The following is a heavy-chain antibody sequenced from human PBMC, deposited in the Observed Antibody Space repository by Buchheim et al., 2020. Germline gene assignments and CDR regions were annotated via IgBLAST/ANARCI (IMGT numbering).Heavy chain of an antibody. V-gene: IGHV4-34*01. CDR3: ARWRGAIVAYYYYYYGMDV. Sequence: QVQLQQWGAGLLKPSETLSLTCAVYGGSFSGYYWSWIRQPPGKGLEWIGEINHSGSTNCNPSLKSRVTISVDTSKNQFSLKLSSVTAADTAVYYCARWRGAIVAYYYYYYGMDVWGQGTT. CDR1: GGSFSGYY. J-gene: IGHJ6*02. D-gene: IGHD2-15*01. CDR2: INHSGST.